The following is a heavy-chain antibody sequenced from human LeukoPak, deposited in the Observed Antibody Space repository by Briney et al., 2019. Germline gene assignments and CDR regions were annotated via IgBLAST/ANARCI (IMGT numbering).Heavy chain of an antibody. D-gene: IGHD5-12*01. CDR2: IYISGST. J-gene: IGHJ4*02. V-gene: IGHV4-61*02. Sequence: SETLSLTCTVSGGSIRSGSYYWSWIRQPAGKGLEWIGRIYISGSTNHNPSLKSRVTISVDTSKHQFSLKLSSVTAADTAVYYCAREGGYDKKFDYWGQGTLVTVSS. CDR1: GGSIRSGSYY. CDR3: AREGGYDKKFDY.